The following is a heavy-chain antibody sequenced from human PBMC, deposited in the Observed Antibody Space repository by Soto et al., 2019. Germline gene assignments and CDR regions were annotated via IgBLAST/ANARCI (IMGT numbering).Heavy chain of an antibody. J-gene: IGHJ5*02. CDR3: ARAMEYCSGGSCSGGWFDP. V-gene: IGHV4-31*03. Sequence: SETLSLTCNVSGGSISSGGYYWSWIRQHPGTGLEWIGYIYYSGSTYYNPSLKSRVTISVDTSKNQFSLKLSSVTAADTAVYYCARAMEYCSGGSCSGGWFDPWGQGTLVTVSS. CDR1: GGSISSGGYY. CDR2: IYYSGST. D-gene: IGHD2-15*01.